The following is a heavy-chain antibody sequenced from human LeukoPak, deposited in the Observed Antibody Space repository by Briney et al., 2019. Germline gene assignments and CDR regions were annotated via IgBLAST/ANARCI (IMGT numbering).Heavy chain of an antibody. V-gene: IGHV1-8*03. J-gene: IGHJ4*02. Sequence: ASVKVSCKASGYIFTTYDINWVRQATGQGLEWMAWMNPNTGNTGFAQKFQGRVTVSWNTDISTAYMELNSLISEDTAVYYCARDRYYVSGSQKYYDYWGQGTLVTVSS. CDR1: GYIFTTYD. D-gene: IGHD3-10*01. CDR2: MNPNTGNT. CDR3: ARDRYYVSGSQKYYDY.